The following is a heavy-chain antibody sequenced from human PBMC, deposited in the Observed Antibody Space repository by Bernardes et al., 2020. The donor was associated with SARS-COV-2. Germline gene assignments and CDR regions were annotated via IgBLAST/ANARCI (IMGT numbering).Heavy chain of an antibody. J-gene: IGHJ4*02. Sequence: GGSLRLSCAASGFTFSSYDMHWVRQATGKGLEWVSAIGTAGDTYNPGSVKGRFTISRENAKNSLYLQMNSLRAGDTAVYYCARVDVRGYSYGLDYWGQGTLVTVSS. V-gene: IGHV3-13*01. CDR3: ARVDVRGYSYGLDY. CDR2: IGTAGDT. D-gene: IGHD5-18*01. CDR1: GFTFSSYD.